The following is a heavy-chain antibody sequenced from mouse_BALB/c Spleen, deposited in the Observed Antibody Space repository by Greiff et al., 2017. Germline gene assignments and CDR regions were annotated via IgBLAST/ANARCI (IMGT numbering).Heavy chain of an antibody. CDR2: IYPGSGST. J-gene: IGHJ2*01. V-gene: IGHV1-55*01. CDR1: GYNFTSYW. CDR3: ARGRGWRYFDY. Sequence: QVLLQQPGAELVKPGTSVKLSCKASGYNFTSYWINWVKLRPGQGLEWIGDIYPGSGSTNYNEKFKSKATLTVDTSSSTAYMQLSSLASEDSALYYCARGRGWRYFDYWGQGTTLTVSS.